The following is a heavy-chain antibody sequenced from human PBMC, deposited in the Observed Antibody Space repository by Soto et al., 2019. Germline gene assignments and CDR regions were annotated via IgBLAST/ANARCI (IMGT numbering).Heavy chain of an antibody. V-gene: IGHV1-69*06. CDR2: IIPISGTT. J-gene: IGHJ4*02. Sequence: QVQLVQSGAEVKRPESSMKVSCKPSGGTFNNYAINWVRQAPGQGLEWMGAIIPISGTTKYAQKFQGRVTITADKATSTVYMDLSSLRSEDTAVYYCARWGGLSCSGAVCFKKPFDYGAQGTLVTVSS. CDR1: GGTFNNYA. CDR3: ARWGGLSCSGAVCFKKPFDY. D-gene: IGHD2-8*02.